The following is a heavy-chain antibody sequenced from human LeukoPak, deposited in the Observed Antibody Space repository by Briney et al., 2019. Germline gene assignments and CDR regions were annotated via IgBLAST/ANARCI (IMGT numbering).Heavy chain of an antibody. CDR2: ISYDGSNK. CDR1: GFTFSSYA. CDR3: ARESGSQDFDY. V-gene: IGHV3-30-3*01. Sequence: GGSLRLSCAASGFTFSSYAMHWVRQAPGKGLEWVAVISYDGSNKYYADSVKGRFTISRDNSKNTLYLQMNSLRAEDTAVYYCARESGSQDFDYWGQGTLVTVSS. J-gene: IGHJ4*02. D-gene: IGHD1-26*01.